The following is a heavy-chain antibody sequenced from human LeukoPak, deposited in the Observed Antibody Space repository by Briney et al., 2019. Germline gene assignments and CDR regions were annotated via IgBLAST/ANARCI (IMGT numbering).Heavy chain of an antibody. Sequence: GGSLRLSCAASGFTFSSYSMNWVRQAPGKGLEWVSYISYSGDTIYYADSVKGRFTVSRDNAKNSLYLQMNSLRAEDTAVYYCARLGIITAAGSNDYWGQGTLVTVSS. CDR2: ISYSGDTI. D-gene: IGHD6-13*01. CDR1: GFTFSSYS. J-gene: IGHJ4*02. CDR3: ARLGIITAAGSNDY. V-gene: IGHV3-48*04.